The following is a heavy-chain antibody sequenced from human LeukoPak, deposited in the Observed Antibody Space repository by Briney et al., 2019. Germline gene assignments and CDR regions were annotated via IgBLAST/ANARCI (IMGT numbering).Heavy chain of an antibody. CDR2: INPNSGGT. V-gene: IGHV1-2*02. Sequence: ASVTVSCTASGYTFTGYWMHWVRQAPGQGLEWMGWINPNSGGTNYAQNFQGRVTMPRDPSISTAYLELSSLRSDDTAVYYCARAWSGRDISGYYYRAFDIWGQGTMVTVSS. CDR1: GYTFTGYW. D-gene: IGHD3-22*01. J-gene: IGHJ3*02. CDR3: ARAWSGRDISGYYYRAFDI.